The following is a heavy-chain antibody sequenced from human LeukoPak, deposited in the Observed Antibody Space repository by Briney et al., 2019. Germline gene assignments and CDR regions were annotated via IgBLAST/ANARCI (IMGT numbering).Heavy chain of an antibody. J-gene: IGHJ4*02. CDR2: INPNSGGT. CDR3: AREVYCSSTTCSYFDY. CDR1: GYTLTGYY. Sequence: ASVKVSCKASGYTLTGYYMHWVRQAPRQGLEWMGWINPNSGGTNYAQKFQGRVTMTRDTSISTAYMELSRLRSDDTAVYYRAREVYCSSTTCSYFDYWGQGTLVTVSS. D-gene: IGHD2-2*01. V-gene: IGHV1-2*02.